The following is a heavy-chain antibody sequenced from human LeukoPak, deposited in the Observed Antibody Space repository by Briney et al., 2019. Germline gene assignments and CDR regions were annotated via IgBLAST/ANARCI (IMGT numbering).Heavy chain of an antibody. J-gene: IGHJ4*02. CDR3: ARGLDDYGEYYFDY. D-gene: IGHD4-17*01. CDR1: GFTFSSNG. Sequence: GGSLRLSCAASGFTFSSNGMHWVRQAPGKGLEWVAVISYDGSNKYYADSVKGRFTISRDNSKNTLYLQMNSLRAEDTAVYYCARGLDDYGEYYFDYWGQGTLVTVSS. CDR2: ISYDGSNK. V-gene: IGHV3-30*19.